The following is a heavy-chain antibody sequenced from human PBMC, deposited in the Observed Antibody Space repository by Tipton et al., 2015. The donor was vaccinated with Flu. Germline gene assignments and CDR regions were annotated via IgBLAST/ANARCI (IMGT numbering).Heavy chain of an antibody. V-gene: IGHV4-39*07. CDR1: GSSISSSDSY. D-gene: IGHD3-22*01. CDR3: AKTYFDSSDSPDRFDP. CDR2: IYQSGTT. J-gene: IGHJ5*02. Sequence: TLSLTCSVSGSSISSSDSYWGWIRQIPGKGLEWIGSIYQSGTTYYNPSLKSRVTISVDTSRNQFSLKLSSVTAADTAVYYCAKTYFDSSDSPDRFDPWGQGTLVTVSS.